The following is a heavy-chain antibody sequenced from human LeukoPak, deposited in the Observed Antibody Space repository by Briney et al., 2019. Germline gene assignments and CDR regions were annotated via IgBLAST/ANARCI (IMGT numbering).Heavy chain of an antibody. D-gene: IGHD3-22*01. Sequence: GESLKISCKGSGYSFATKWIGWVRQMPGKGLEWMGIIYPGDSDTRYSPSFQGQVTISADKSTSTAYLQRSSLKASDTAMYYCARRVSSGSFDYWGQGTLVTVSS. CDR2: IYPGDSDT. V-gene: IGHV5-51*01. J-gene: IGHJ4*02. CDR3: ARRVSSGSFDY. CDR1: GYSFATKW.